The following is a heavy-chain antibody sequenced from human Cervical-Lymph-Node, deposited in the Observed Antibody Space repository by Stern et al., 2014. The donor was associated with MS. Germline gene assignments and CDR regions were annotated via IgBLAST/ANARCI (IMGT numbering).Heavy chain of an antibody. V-gene: IGHV1-18*01. CDR1: GYTFTSYG. D-gene: IGHD2-15*01. CDR3: ARGLLGSENAFDI. Sequence: VQLEESGAEVKKPGASVKGSCKASGYTFTSYGISWVRQAPGQGLEGMGWISDYNGNTNYAQKLHGRVTMTTDTSTSTAYMELRSLRSDDTAVYYCARGLLGSENAFDIWGQGTMVTVSS. J-gene: IGHJ3*02. CDR2: ISDYNGNT.